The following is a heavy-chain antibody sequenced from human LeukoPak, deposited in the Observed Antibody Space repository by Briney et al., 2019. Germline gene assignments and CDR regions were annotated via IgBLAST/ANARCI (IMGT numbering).Heavy chain of an antibody. CDR3: AKAPYLSSGS. Sequence: SETLSLTCAVYGGSFSGYYWSWIRQPPGKGLEWIGEIDHSGATNYNPSLRSRVTKSLDTSKNQFSLTLSSITAADTAVYYCAKAPYLSSGSWGQGTMVTVSS. CDR1: GGSFSGYY. D-gene: IGHD3-22*01. J-gene: IGHJ3*01. V-gene: IGHV4-34*01. CDR2: IDHSGAT.